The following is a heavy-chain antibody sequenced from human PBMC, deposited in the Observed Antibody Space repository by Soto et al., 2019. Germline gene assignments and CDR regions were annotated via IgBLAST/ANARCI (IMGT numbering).Heavy chain of an antibody. CDR1: GGSISSGGYS. CDR3: ASPDRDGQGDAFDI. Sequence: PSETLSLTCAVSGGSISSGGYSWSWIRQPPGKGLEWIGSIYYSGSTYYNPSLKSRVTISVDTSKNQFSLKLSSVTAADTAVYYCASPDRDGQGDAFDIWGQGTMVTVSS. J-gene: IGHJ3*02. D-gene: IGHD3-22*01. CDR2: IYYSGST. V-gene: IGHV4-30-2*03.